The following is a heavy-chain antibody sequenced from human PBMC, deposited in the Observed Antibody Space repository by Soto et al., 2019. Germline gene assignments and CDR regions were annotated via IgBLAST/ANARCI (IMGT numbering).Heavy chain of an antibody. CDR3: ARDADIRTSGVCYGMDV. CDR1: GYTFTGYY. D-gene: IGHD2-8*01. Sequence: ASVKVSCKASGYTFTGYYMHWVRQAPGQGLEWMGWINPNSGGTNYAQKFQGRVTMTRDTSISTAYMELSRLRSDDTAVYYCARDADIRTSGVCYGMDVWGQGTTVTVSS. V-gene: IGHV1-2*02. CDR2: INPNSGGT. J-gene: IGHJ6*02.